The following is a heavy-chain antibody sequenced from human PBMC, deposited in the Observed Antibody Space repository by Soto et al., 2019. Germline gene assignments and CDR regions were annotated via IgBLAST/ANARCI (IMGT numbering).Heavy chain of an antibody. J-gene: IGHJ6*02. CDR2: IDPSDFYT. CDR1: GYDFSTYW. V-gene: IGHV5-10-1*01. D-gene: IGHD1-26*01. CDR3: GRHRGVGSQYKSDMDC. Sequence: GESLKISCQASGYDFSTYWISWVRQMPGKGLEWMGRIDPSDFYTNYRPSFQGHVTISVDKSINTVYLQWGSLKASDTAMYYCGRHRGVGSQYKSDMDCWGQGTAVTVSS.